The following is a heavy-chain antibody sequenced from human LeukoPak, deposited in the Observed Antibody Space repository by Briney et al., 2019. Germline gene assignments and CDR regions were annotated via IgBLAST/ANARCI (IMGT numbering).Heavy chain of an antibody. V-gene: IGHV3-23*01. CDR1: ELTFSSYG. CDR3: ARDTGRSGSRGWSDP. D-gene: IGHD3-10*01. CDR2: INESGSRT. Sequence: PGGSLRLSCAASELTFSSYGMRWVRQAPGKGLEWVSGINESGSRTYYADSVKGRFTISRDNSKNTLYLQMNSLRAEDTAVYYCARDTGRSGSRGWSDPWGQGTLVTVSS. J-gene: IGHJ5*02.